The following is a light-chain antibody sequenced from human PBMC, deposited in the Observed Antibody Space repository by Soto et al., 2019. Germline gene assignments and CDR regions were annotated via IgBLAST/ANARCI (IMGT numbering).Light chain of an antibody. CDR3: QSYDSSLSPYV. CDR1: SSNIGAGYD. J-gene: IGLJ1*01. CDR2: GNS. V-gene: IGLV1-40*01. Sequence: QSVLTQPPSVSGAPGQRVTISCTGSSSNIGAGYDVHWYQQLPGTAPKLLIYGNSNRPSGVPDRFSGSKSGTSASLAITGFQAEDEADYYCQSYDSSLSPYVFGAGTKVTVL.